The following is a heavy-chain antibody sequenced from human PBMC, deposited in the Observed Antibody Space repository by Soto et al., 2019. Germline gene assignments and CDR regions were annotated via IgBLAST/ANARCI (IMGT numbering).Heavy chain of an antibody. CDR1: GYTFTSYG. D-gene: IGHD3-22*01. CDR3: ASWLVGGWLQKVDAFDI. J-gene: IGHJ3*02. CDR2: ISAYNGNT. V-gene: IGHV1-18*04. Sequence: QVQLVQSGAEVKKPGASVKVSCTDSGYTFTSYGISWVRQAPGQGLEWMGWISAYNGNTNYAQKLQGRVTMTTDTSTSTAYMELRSLRSDDTAVYYCASWLVGGWLQKVDAFDICGQGTMVTVSS.